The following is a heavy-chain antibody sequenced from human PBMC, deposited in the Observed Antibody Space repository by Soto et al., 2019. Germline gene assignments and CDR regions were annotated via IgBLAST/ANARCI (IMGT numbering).Heavy chain of an antibody. Sequence: QVQLQQWGAGLLKPSETLSLTCVVSGGSLSDYFWSWIRQPPGMALEWIGEINHLGSINYNPSLKSRVTMSVDTSKNQFALTLSSVTAADTATYYRAIGGISHWAYFYYMDVWDRGTTVTVSS. J-gene: IGHJ6*03. CDR3: AIGGISHWAYFYYMDV. D-gene: IGHD2-21*01. CDR2: INHLGSI. CDR1: GGSLSDYF. V-gene: IGHV4-34*01.